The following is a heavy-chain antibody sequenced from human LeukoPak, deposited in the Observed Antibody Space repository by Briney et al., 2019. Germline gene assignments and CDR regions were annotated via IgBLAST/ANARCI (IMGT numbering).Heavy chain of an antibody. J-gene: IGHJ4*02. CDR3: ARGWGNYYFDY. Sequence: PGGSLRLSCAASGFTFSSYEMNWVRQAPGKGLEWVSYISSSGSTIYYADSVKGRFTISRDNAKNSLYLQMNSPRAEDTAVYYCARGWGNYYFDYWGQGTLVTVSS. V-gene: IGHV3-48*03. D-gene: IGHD3-16*01. CDR2: ISSSGSTI. CDR1: GFTFSSYE.